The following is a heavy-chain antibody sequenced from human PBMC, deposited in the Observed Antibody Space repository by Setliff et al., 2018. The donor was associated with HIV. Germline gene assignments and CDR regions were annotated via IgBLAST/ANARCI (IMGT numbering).Heavy chain of an antibody. Sequence: SETLSLTCAVSGYSISSGYYWGWIRQPPGKGLEWIGSIYHSGSTYYNPSLKSRVTISVDTSKDQFSLKLSSVAAADTAVYYCARGGYGGNFDAFDIWGQGTMVTVSS. V-gene: IGHV4-38-2*01. CDR1: GYSISSGYY. D-gene: IGHD4-17*01. CDR3: ARGGYGGNFDAFDI. J-gene: IGHJ3*02. CDR2: IYHSGST.